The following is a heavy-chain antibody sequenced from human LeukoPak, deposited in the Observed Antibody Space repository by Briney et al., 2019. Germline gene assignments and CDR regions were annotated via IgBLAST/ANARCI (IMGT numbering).Heavy chain of an antibody. V-gene: IGHV4-4*09. CDR1: GGSIISYY. CDR2: IYTGGTT. CDR3: ARHHLAPSNWFDP. Sequence: SETLSLTCTVSGGSIISYYWSWIRQPPGKGLEWTGYIYTGGTTGYNPSLKSRVTMSVDTSKNQFSLKLSSVTAADTAVYYCARHHLAPSNWFDPWGQGTLVTVSS. J-gene: IGHJ5*02.